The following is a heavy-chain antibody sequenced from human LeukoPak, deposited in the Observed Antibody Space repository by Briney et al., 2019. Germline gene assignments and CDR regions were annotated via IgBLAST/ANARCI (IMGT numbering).Heavy chain of an antibody. D-gene: IGHD3-22*01. Sequence: SETLSLTCTVSGGSISSGVYYWSWIRQHPGKGLEWIGYIYYSGSTYYNPSLKSRVTISVDTSKNQFSLKLSSVTAADTAVYYCARGGGYYDSSGYLTADWGQGTLVTVSS. CDR2: IYYSGST. CDR3: ARGGGYYDSSGYLTAD. V-gene: IGHV4-31*03. CDR1: GGSISSGVYY. J-gene: IGHJ4*02.